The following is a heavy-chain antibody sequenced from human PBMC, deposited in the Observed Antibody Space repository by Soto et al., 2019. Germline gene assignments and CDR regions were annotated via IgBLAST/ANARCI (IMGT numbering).Heavy chain of an antibody. CDR2: ISGYNGNT. D-gene: IGHD1-26*01. Sequence: QVRLVQSGAEVKKPGASVKVSCKASGYTFTNYAISWVRQAPGQGLEWMGWISGYNGNTNYAQKLQGRVTMTTDTSTNTTYMELRSLRSDDTAVYYCARDGIVVGHDPLDFWGQGTLVTVSS. CDR3: ARDGIVVGHDPLDF. V-gene: IGHV1-18*01. J-gene: IGHJ4*02. CDR1: GYTFTNYA.